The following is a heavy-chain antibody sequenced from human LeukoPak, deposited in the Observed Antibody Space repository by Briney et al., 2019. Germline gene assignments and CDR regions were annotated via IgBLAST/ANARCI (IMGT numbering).Heavy chain of an antibody. J-gene: IGHJ5*02. CDR2: ISGSSRPI. CDR3: ARARDGYNA. Sequence: GGSLRLSCAASGFTFSSYSMNWVRQAPGRGLEWVSYISGSSRPIYYADSVKGRFTISRDNAKNSLYLQMNSLRAEDTAVYYCARARDGYNAWGQGTLVTVSS. D-gene: IGHD5-24*01. V-gene: IGHV3-48*01. CDR1: GFTFSSYS.